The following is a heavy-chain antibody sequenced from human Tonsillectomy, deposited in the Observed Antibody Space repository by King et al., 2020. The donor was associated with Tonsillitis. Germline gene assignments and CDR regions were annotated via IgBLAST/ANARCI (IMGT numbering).Heavy chain of an antibody. D-gene: IGHD4-23*01. V-gene: IGHV3-23*04. CDR3: AANGGCDH. CDR1: GFIFRDYV. J-gene: IGHJ4*02. Sequence: VQLVESGGGLVQPGGSLRRSCTASGFIFRDYVMNWVRQAPGKGLEWVSAISDTGNVTFYAASVRGRFTISRDNSKSTFYLQMNSLTIEDTAIYYCAANGGCDHWGQGTLVAVSP. CDR2: ISDTGNVT.